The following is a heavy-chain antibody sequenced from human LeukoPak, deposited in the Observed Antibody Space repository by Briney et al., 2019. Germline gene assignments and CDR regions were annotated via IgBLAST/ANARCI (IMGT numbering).Heavy chain of an antibody. CDR3: ARKKAYMDV. CDR2: IYYSGST. J-gene: IGHJ6*03. Sequence: WETLSLTCTVSGGSISSYYWSWIRQPPGKGLEWIGYIYYSGSTNYNPSLKSRVTISVDTSKNQFSLKLSSVTAADTAVYYCARKKAYMDVWGKGTTVTVSS. CDR1: GGSISSYY. V-gene: IGHV4-59*08.